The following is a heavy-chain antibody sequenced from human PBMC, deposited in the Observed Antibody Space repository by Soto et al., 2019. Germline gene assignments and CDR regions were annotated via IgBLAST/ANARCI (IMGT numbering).Heavy chain of an antibody. V-gene: IGHV1-18*01. D-gene: IGHD2-21*01. CDR2: ISAYNGNT. Sequence: ASVKVSCKASGYTFSRYGIMWVRQAPGQGLEWMGWISAYNGNTNSAEKLRGRLTMTTDASTTTAYMELRSLRSDDTTIYYCARDQGFRVVINSNWFDPWGQGTLVTVSS. CDR1: GYTFSRYG. J-gene: IGHJ5*02. CDR3: ARDQGFRVVINSNWFDP.